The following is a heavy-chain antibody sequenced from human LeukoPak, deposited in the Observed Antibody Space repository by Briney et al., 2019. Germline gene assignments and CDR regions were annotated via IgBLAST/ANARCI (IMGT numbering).Heavy chain of an antibody. V-gene: IGHV4-4*07. CDR3: ARGRIGYCSSSSCYYNYPMDV. J-gene: IGHJ6*02. D-gene: IGHD2-2*01. CDR2: IYTTGST. Sequence: PSQTLSLTCTVSGGSISSYYWIWIRQPAGKGLEWIGRIYTTGSTNYNPSLKSRVTMSVDTSKNQLSLRLSSVTAADTAVYYCARGRIGYCSSSSCYYNYPMDVWGQGTTVTVSS. CDR1: GGSISSYY.